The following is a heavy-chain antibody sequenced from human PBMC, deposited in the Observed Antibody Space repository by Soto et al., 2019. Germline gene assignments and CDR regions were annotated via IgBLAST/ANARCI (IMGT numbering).Heavy chain of an antibody. CDR2: ISSSSSYI. CDR3: ARVPMASSDYYGMDV. J-gene: IGHJ6*02. D-gene: IGHD3-10*01. V-gene: IGHV3-21*01. CDR1: GFTFSSYS. Sequence: PGGSLRLSCAASGFTFSSYSMNWVRQAPGKGLEWVSSISSSSSYIYYADSVKGRFTISRDNAKNSLYLQMNSLRAEDTAMYYCARVPMASSDYYGMDVWGQGTTVTVSS.